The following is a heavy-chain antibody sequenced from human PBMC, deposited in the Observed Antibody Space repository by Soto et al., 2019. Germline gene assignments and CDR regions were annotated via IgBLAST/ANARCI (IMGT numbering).Heavy chain of an antibody. CDR1: GLSLSGFS. J-gene: IGHJ4*02. Sequence: KPGGSLRLSCAASGLSLSGFSMHWVRQAPGKGLEWVSSISSRSNYIYYAASVKGRFAITRDNAKNSLYLHMHSLRADDTAVYYCARDPLSDESSGYYPYYFEYWGRGTLVTVSS. V-gene: IGHV3-21*01. D-gene: IGHD3-22*01. CDR3: ARDPLSDESSGYYPYYFEY. CDR2: ISSRSNYI.